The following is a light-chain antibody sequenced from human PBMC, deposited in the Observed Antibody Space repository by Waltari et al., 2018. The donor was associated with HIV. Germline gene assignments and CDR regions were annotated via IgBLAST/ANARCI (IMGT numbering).Light chain of an antibody. CDR3: QQYSTHYG. J-gene: IGKJ2*01. CDR1: QNIDNW. CDR2: RAS. Sequence: DVKMIQSPSNLSASVGDTVVITCRSSQNIDNWLAWYLQNPGRAPKLLVSRASILESGVSSRFSGSGSGTEYTLTIRSLQPDDVGTYYCQQYSTHYGFGQGTRVE. V-gene: IGKV1-5*03.